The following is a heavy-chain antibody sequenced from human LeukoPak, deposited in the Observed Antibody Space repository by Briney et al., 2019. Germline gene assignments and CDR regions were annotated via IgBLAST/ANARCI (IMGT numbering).Heavy chain of an antibody. V-gene: IGHV3-15*01. J-gene: IGHJ4*02. Sequence: GGSLRLSYAASGFTFSSHSMSWVRQAPGKGLEWVGRIKAKAHGGTIEYAAPVKGRFTISRDDSKNTLYLQMNSLKTEDTAVYYCTTDGVGVEGATYDNWGQGTLVSVSS. D-gene: IGHD1-26*01. CDR2: IKAKAHGGTI. CDR1: GFTFSSHS. CDR3: TTDGVGVEGATYDN.